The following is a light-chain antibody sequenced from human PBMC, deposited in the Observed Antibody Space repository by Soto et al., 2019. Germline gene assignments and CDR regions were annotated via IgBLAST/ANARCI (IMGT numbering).Light chain of an antibody. Sequence: IQMTQSPSTLSASVGDIVIINCRSSQSISSWLAWYQPKLGRAPRLLIYDASSLESGVPSRFSGSGYGTEFTLTISSLQPDDFATYYCHHDNTYSSLTCGGGTKG. CDR1: QSISSW. CDR3: HHDNTYSSLT. J-gene: IGKJ4*01. CDR2: DAS. V-gene: IGKV1-5*01.